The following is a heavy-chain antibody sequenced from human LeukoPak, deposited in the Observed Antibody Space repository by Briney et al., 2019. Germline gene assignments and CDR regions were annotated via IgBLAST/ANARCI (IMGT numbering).Heavy chain of an antibody. V-gene: IGHV4-61*02. Sequence: SETLSLTCTVSGGSVSSGSYYWSWIRQPAGKGLEWIGRIYPSGSTIYPSGTTHYNPSLKSRVTISVDTSKNQFSLKLSSVTAADTAVYYCARGYSWWARGDPFDYWGQGTLVTVSS. CDR2: IYPSGST. D-gene: IGHD5-18*01. J-gene: IGHJ4*02. CDR3: ARGYSWWARGDPFDY. CDR1: GGSVSSGSYY.